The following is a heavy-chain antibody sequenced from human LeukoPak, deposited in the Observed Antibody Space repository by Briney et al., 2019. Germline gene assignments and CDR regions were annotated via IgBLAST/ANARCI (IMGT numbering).Heavy chain of an antibody. J-gene: IGHJ4*02. CDR3: AKDGFWSGFAFDY. CDR2: ISGSGGST. V-gene: IGHV3-23*01. CDR1: GFTFSDHY. D-gene: IGHD3-3*01. Sequence: PGGSLRLSCATSGFTFSDHYMNWIRQAPGKGLEWVSAISGSGGSTYYADSVKGRFTISRDNSKNTLYLQMNSLRAEDTAVYYCAKDGFWSGFAFDYWGQGTLVTVSS.